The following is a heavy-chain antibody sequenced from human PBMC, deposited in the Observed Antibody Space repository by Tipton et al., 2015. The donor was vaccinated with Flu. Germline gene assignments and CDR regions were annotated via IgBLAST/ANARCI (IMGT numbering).Heavy chain of an antibody. CDR3: ARVHATVMIAVQGFDV. D-gene: IGHD2-15*01. CDR2: IYYSGST. Sequence: TLSLTCTVSGGSTSGYFWSWIRQPPGKGLEWIGYIYYSGSTNHNPSLKSRVTISLDTSKNQFSLNLGSVTAADTAVYHCARVHATVMIAVQGFDVWGPGKMVTVSS. J-gene: IGHJ3*01. V-gene: IGHV4-59*01. CDR1: GGSTSGYF.